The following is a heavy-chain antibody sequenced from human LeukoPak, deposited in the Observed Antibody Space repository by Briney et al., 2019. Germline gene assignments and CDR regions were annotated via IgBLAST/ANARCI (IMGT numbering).Heavy chain of an antibody. CDR2: NSAGNGNT. CDR3: ARDSGSGNNDY. J-gene: IGHJ4*02. V-gene: IGHV1-3*01. CDR1: GYTFTSYA. Sequence: ASVKVSCKASGYTFTSYAIHWVRQAPGQRLEWMGWNSAGNGNTKYSQNFQGRVTFISNTSATTAFMELSSLRSEDAAVYYCARDSGSGNNDYWGQGTLVTVSS. D-gene: IGHD1-26*01.